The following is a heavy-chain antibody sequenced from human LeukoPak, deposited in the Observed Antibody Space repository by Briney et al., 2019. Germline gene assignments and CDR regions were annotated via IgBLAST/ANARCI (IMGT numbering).Heavy chain of an antibody. CDR1: GFPFNIIW. CDR3: VRYITRIDYGGGDKYDAFDM. V-gene: IGHV3-7*01. D-gene: IGHD4/OR15-4a*01. J-gene: IGHJ3*02. Sequence: PGGSLRLSCEAAGFPFNIIWMVCVPHPPGKTLEWLANIKHDEREAYYLDSVKGRFTISRDNAKTSLFLQMNSLRADDTAVYYCVRYITRIDYGGGDKYDAFDMWGQGTMVTVSS. CDR2: IKHDEREA.